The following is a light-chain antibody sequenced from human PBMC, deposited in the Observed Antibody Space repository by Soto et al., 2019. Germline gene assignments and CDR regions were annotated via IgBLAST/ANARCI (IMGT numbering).Light chain of an antibody. J-gene: IGKJ1*01. Sequence: ENGLLKSPDTVSLTPGERATLSYRASQSVSSYLAWYQQKPGQAPRLLIYDTSDRASGIPARFSGSGSGTDFTLTISSLEPEDFAVFYCQQRSVWPWTFGQGTKVDIK. CDR2: DTS. CDR1: QSVSSY. CDR3: QQRSVWPWT. V-gene: IGKV3-11*01.